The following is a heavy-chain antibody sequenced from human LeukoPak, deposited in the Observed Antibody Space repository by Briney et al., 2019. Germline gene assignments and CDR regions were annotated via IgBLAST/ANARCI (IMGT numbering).Heavy chain of an antibody. D-gene: IGHD3-9*01. J-gene: IGHJ4*02. CDR1: GFTLSSYT. CDR2: FSSSGRYI. CDR3: ARGSTHYDVLTGYPYYFDY. Sequence: GGSLRLSCAASGFTLSSYTMNWVRQAPGKGLEWVSSFSSSGRYIYYVDSVKGRFTISRDNAKNSLYLQMNSLRAEDTALYYCARGSTHYDVLTGYPYYFDYWGQGTLVTVSS. V-gene: IGHV3-21*04.